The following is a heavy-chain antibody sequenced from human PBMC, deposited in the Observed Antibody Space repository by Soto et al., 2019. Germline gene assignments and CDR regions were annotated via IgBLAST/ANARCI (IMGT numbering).Heavy chain of an antibody. CDR2: IYRSGST. CDR3: ARGRKYYDVLTGFFDP. Sequence: SETLSLTCAVSGGSISSGGYSWSWIRQPPGKGLEWIGYIYRSGSTYYNPSLKSRVTISVDRSKNQFSLKLSSVTAADTAVYYCARGRKYYDVLTGFFDPWGQGTLVTVSS. J-gene: IGHJ5*02. V-gene: IGHV4-30-2*01. CDR1: GGSISSGGYS. D-gene: IGHD3-9*01.